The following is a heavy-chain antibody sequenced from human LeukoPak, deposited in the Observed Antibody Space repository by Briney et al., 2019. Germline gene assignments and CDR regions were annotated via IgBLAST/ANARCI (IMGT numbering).Heavy chain of an antibody. J-gene: IGHJ4*02. CDR1: GGTFSSYA. D-gene: IGHD3-22*01. CDR3: ARDLDGSGYYLDY. CDR2: IIPIFGTA. V-gene: IGHV1-69*05. Sequence: SVKVSCKASGGTFSSYAISWVRQAPGQGLEWMGGIIPIFGTANYAQKFQGRVAMTRDTSTSTVYVDLSSLISEDTAMYYCARDLDGSGYYLDYWGQGTLVTVSS.